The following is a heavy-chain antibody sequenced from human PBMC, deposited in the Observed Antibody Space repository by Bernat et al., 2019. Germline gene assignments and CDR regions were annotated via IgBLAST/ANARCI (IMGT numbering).Heavy chain of an antibody. CDR2: ISSRSSYI. J-gene: IGHJ4*02. D-gene: IGHD6-6*01. CDR3: ARVLREPFSSSVRYYFDY. V-gene: IGHV3-21*01. CDR1: GFTFSSYS. Sequence: EVQLVESGGGLVKPGGSLRLSCAASGFTFSSYSMNWVRQAPGKGLEWVSSISSRSSYIYYTDSVKGRFTISRDNAKNSLYLQMNSLRAEDTAVYYCARVLREPFSSSVRYYFDYWGQGSLVTVSS.